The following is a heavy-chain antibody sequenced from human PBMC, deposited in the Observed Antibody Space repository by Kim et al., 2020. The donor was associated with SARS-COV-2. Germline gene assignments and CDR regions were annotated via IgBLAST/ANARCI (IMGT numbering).Heavy chain of an antibody. V-gene: IGHV3-33*05. CDR1: GFTFSSYG. Sequence: GGSLRLSCAASGFTFSSYGMHWVRQAPGKGLEWVAVISYDGSNKYYADSVKGRFTISRDNSKNTLYLQMNSLRAEDTAVYYCASQGYDSSGYYPFDYWG. CDR2: ISYDGSNK. J-gene: IGHJ4*01. CDR3: ASQGYDSSGYYPFDY. D-gene: IGHD3-22*01.